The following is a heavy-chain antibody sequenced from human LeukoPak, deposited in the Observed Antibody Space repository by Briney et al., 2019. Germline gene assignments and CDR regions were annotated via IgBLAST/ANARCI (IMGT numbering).Heavy chain of an antibody. V-gene: IGHV1-18*01. CDR1: GFTFSSYA. Sequence: GGSLRLSCAASGFTFSSYAMSWVRQAPGQGLEWMGWISAYNGNTNYAQKFQGRVTMTTDTSTSTVYMELRSLRSDDTAVYYCARDAPGVSGVFDYWGQGTLVTVSS. D-gene: IGHD2-8*01. CDR3: ARDAPGVSGVFDY. CDR2: ISAYNGNT. J-gene: IGHJ4*02.